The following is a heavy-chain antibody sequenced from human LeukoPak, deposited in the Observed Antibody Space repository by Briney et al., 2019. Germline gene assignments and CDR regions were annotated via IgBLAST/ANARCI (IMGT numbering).Heavy chain of an antibody. CDR1: GGSFSGYY. CDR2: INHSGST. V-gene: IGHV4-34*01. CDR3: AGRRNWDFDY. J-gene: IGHJ4*02. D-gene: IGHD7-27*01. Sequence: SETLSLTCAVYGGSFSGYYWSWIRQPPGKGLEWIGEINHSGSTNYNPSLKSRVTISVDTSKNQFSLKLSSVTAADTAVYYCAGRRNWDFDYWGQGTLVTVSS.